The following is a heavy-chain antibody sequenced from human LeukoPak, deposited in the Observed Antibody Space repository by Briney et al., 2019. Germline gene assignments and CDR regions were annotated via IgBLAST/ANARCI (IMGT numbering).Heavy chain of an antibody. D-gene: IGHD5-24*01. CDR1: GYSISSGYY. Sequence: SETLSLTCIVSGYSISSGYYWGWIRQPPGKGLEWIGNIHHSGSTYYNPSLKSRVTISVDTSKNQFSLKLSSVTAADTAVYYCARAQRRDGYTPFDAFDIWGQGTMVTVSS. CDR2: IHHSGST. V-gene: IGHV4-38-2*02. CDR3: ARAQRRDGYTPFDAFDI. J-gene: IGHJ3*02.